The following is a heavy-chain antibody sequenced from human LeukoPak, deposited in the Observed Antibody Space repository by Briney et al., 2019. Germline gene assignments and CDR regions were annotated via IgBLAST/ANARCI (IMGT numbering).Heavy chain of an antibody. CDR3: ARGGIGCFDY. CDR2: IHSDGSAT. J-gene: IGHJ4*02. V-gene: IGHV3-74*01. CDR1: GFTFSSYW. Sequence: PGGSLRLSCAASGFTFSSYWMHWVRQAPGKGLVWVSRIHSDGSATTYADSVKGRFTISRDNAKNTVYLQMNSLRVEDTAVYFCARGGIGCFDYWGQGTLVTASS. D-gene: IGHD6-19*01.